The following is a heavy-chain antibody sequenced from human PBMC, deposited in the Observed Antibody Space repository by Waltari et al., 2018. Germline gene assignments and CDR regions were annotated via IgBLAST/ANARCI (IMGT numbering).Heavy chain of an antibody. D-gene: IGHD6-13*01. V-gene: IGHV5-51*03. CDR2: IYPGDSDT. CDR3: ARRAAAALEVCYFDY. J-gene: IGHJ4*02. Sequence: EVQLVQSGAEVKKPGESLKISCKGSGYSFTSYWIGWVRQMPGKGLEWMGIIYPGDSDTRYSPSFQGQVTISADKSISTAYLQWSSLKASDTAMYYCARRAAAALEVCYFDYWGQGTLVTVSS. CDR1: GYSFTSYW.